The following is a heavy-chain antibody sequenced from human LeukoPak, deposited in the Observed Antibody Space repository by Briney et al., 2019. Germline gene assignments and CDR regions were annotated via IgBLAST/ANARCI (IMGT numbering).Heavy chain of an antibody. CDR3: AKAWWNSHLGFDC. Sequence: GGSLRLSCAASGFTFSSSAMSWVRQAPGKGLEWVSGISDSGGSTYYADSVKGRFIISRDNSKNTLYLQMNSLRAEDTALYYCAKAWWNSHLGFDCWGQGTLVTVSS. CDR1: GFTFSSSA. CDR2: ISDSGGST. D-gene: IGHD2-15*01. V-gene: IGHV3-23*01. J-gene: IGHJ4*02.